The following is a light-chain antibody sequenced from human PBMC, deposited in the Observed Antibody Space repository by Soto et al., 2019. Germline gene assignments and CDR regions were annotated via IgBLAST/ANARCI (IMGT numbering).Light chain of an antibody. J-gene: IGLJ2*01. V-gene: IGLV2-14*03. CDR2: DVS. Sequence: QSALTQPASVSESPGQSITISCTGTSSDVGGYNYVSWFQQHPGRAPKLMIYDVSNRPSGVSNRFSGSKSGNTASLTISGLQAEDEADSYCSSFRSLSNTTFTVVFGGGTKLTVL. CDR3: SSFRSLSNTTFTVV. CDR1: SSDVGGYNY.